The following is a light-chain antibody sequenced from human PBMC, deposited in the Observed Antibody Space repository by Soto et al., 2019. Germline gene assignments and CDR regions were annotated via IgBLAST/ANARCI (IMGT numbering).Light chain of an antibody. Sequence: EVVLTQSPVTLSLSPGERANLSCRASQSFRGLLAWYQQKPGQAPRLLIYDAYNRATGIPPRFSGSGSGTDFTLTISSLEPEDSAVYYCQQRHMWPITFGQGTRLEIK. CDR2: DAY. V-gene: IGKV3-11*01. CDR3: QQRHMWPIT. J-gene: IGKJ5*01. CDR1: QSFRGL.